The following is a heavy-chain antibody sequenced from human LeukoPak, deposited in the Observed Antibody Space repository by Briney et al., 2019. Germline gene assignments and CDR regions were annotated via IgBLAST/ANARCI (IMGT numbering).Heavy chain of an antibody. Sequence: SVKVSCKASGGTFSSYAISWVRQAPGQGLEWMGGIIPIFGTANYAQKFQGRVTITADKSTSTAYMELSSLRSEDTAVYYCARAKDYDILTGREVDCMDLWGKGTTVTVSS. CDR2: IIPIFGTA. D-gene: IGHD3-9*01. J-gene: IGHJ6*04. V-gene: IGHV1-69*06. CDR1: GGTFSSYA. CDR3: ARAKDYDILTGREVDCMDL.